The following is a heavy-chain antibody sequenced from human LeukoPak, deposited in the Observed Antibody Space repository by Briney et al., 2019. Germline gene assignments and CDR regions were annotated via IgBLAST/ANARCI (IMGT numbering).Heavy chain of an antibody. CDR2: ISGIGGNT. Sequence: PGGSLRLSCAASGFTFSSYAMSWVRQAPGKGLEWVSGISGIGGNTYYADSVKGRFTIFRDNSKNTLYLQMGSLRGEDMARYYCARDGGDIVVVTASYYYMDVWGKGTTVTVSS. J-gene: IGHJ6*03. CDR3: ARDGGDIVVVTASYYYMDV. D-gene: IGHD2-21*02. V-gene: IGHV3-23*01. CDR1: GFTFSSYA.